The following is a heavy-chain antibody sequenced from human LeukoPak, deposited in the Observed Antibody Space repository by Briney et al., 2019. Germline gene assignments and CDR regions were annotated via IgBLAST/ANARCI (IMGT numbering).Heavy chain of an antibody. CDR2: ISESGTTT. D-gene: IGHD7-27*01. V-gene: IGHV3-23*01. CDR1: GFTFSSYA. CDR3: ARDRVELGWGAFEI. J-gene: IGHJ3*02. Sequence: PGGSLRLSCAASGFTFSSYAMNWVRQAPGKGLEWVSSISESGTTTDYAESVKGRFTISRDNAKNSLYLQMNSLRAEDTAVYYCARDRVELGWGAFEIWGQGTMVTVSS.